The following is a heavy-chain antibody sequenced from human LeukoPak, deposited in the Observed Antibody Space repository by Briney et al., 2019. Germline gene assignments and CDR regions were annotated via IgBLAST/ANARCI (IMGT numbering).Heavy chain of an antibody. CDR1: GFTVSSNY. D-gene: IGHD2-21*02. J-gene: IGHJ6*03. CDR2: ISSSSSYI. CDR3: ARDLAVTAYYMDV. V-gene: IGHV3-21*01. Sequence: GGSLRLSCAASGFTVSSNYMSWVRQAPGKGLEWVSSISSSSSYIYYADSVKGRFTISRDNAKNSLYLQMNSLRAEDTAVYYCARDLAVTAYYMDVWGKGTTVTVSS.